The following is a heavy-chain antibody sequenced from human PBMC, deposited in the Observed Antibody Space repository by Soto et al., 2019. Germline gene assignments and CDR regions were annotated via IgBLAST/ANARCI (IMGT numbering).Heavy chain of an antibody. Sequence: PGESLKIGCRGSGYSFIDYWIGWVRQMPGKGLEWMGIIYPGDSDTRYSPSFQGQVTISADKSIRTAYLQWSSLKASDTAMYYCARHKSSGWSDLDYWGQGTLVTVSS. CDR1: GYSFIDYW. D-gene: IGHD6-19*01. V-gene: IGHV5-51*01. CDR2: IYPGDSDT. J-gene: IGHJ4*02. CDR3: ARHKSSGWSDLDY.